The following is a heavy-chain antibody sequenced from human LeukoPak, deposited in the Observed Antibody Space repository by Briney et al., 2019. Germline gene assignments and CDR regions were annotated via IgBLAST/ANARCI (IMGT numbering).Heavy chain of an antibody. D-gene: IGHD3-10*01. Sequence: PGGSLRLSCAASGFTFSGSAIHWVRQASGKGLEWVGRIIGWADTAYAASVKGRFTISRDDSKNTAYLQMNSLTTEDTAVYYCSRLRGDGSLTTYSFHGMDVWGQGTTVSVSS. CDR3: SRLRGDGSLTTYSFHGMDV. CDR1: GFTFSGSA. V-gene: IGHV3-73*01. CDR2: IIGWADT. J-gene: IGHJ6*02.